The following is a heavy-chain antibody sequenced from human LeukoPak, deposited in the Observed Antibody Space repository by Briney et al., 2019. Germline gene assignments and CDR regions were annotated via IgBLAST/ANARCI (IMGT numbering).Heavy chain of an antibody. D-gene: IGHD2-21*02. CDR2: ISGSSRHI. J-gene: IGHJ1*01. CDR1: GFTFSDYT. Sequence: GGSLRLSCAASGFTFSDYTMNWVRQAPGKGLEYVSSISGSSRHIYYADSVKGRFTISRDNTKSSLYLQMNSLRVEDMAVYYCARGYCGGDCYGDWGQGTPVTVSS. CDR3: ARGYCGGDCYGD. V-gene: IGHV3-21*01.